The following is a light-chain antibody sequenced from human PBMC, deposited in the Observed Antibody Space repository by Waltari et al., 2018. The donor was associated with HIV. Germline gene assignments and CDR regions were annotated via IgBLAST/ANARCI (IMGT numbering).Light chain of an antibody. CDR3: YSTDSSGNHSVV. Sequence: SYELTQPPAVSVSPGQTARITCSGDALSKKYVYWYQQRSGQAPVLVIYEDTKRPSGIPERFSVSSSGTSATLTISGAQVEAEGDYYCYSTDSSGNHSVVLGGGTKLTVL. V-gene: IGLV3-10*01. CDR2: EDT. CDR1: ALSKKY. J-gene: IGLJ2*01.